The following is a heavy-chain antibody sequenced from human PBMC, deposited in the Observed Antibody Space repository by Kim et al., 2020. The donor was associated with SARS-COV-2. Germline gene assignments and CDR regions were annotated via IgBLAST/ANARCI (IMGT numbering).Heavy chain of an antibody. CDR3: AKEGVTMVRGVISAGAFDI. J-gene: IGHJ3*02. V-gene: IGHV3-30*18. CDR2: ISYDGSNK. CDR1: GFTFSSYG. D-gene: IGHD3-10*01. Sequence: GGSLRLSCAASGFTFSSYGMHWVRQAPGKGLEWVAVISYDGSNKYYADSVKGRFTISRDNSKNTLYLQMNSLRAEDTAVYYCAKEGVTMVRGVISAGAFDIWGQGPMVTVSS.